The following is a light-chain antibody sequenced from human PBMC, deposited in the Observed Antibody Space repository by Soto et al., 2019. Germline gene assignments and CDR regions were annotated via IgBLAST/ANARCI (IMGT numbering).Light chain of an antibody. CDR3: TSYAGSNIWV. V-gene: IGLV2-8*01. J-gene: IGLJ3*02. Sequence: QSALTQPPSASGSPGQSVTISCTGTSSDVGGYNYVSWYQQYPGKAPKLMIYEVSKRPSGVPDRFSGSKSGKTAALAVSGLQPEDEADYYCTSYAGSNIWVFGGGTTLTAL. CDR2: EVS. CDR1: SSDVGGYNY.